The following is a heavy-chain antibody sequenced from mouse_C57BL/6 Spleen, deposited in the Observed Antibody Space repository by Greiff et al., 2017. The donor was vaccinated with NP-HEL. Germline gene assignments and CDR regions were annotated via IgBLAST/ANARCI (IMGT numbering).Heavy chain of an antibody. V-gene: IGHV1-64*01. J-gene: IGHJ3*01. CDR3: ARSRDYSIFAY. D-gene: IGHD2-5*01. Sequence: VQLQQPGAELVKPGASVKLSCKASGYTFTSYWMHWVKQRPGQGLEWIGMIHPNSGSTNYNEKFKSKATLTVDKSSSTAYMQLSSLTSEDSAVYYCARSRDYSIFAYWGQGTLVTVSA. CDR1: GYTFTSYW. CDR2: IHPNSGST.